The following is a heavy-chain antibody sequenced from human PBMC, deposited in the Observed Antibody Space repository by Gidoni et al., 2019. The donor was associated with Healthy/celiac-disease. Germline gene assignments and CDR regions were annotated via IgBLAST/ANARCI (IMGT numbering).Heavy chain of an antibody. CDR3: ARSYYGSGSYYTVGAFDY. J-gene: IGHJ4*02. CDR2: IYHSGST. CDR1: GGSISSSNW. Sequence: QVQLQESGPGLVKPSGTLSLTCAVSGGSISSSNWWSWVRQPPGKGLEWIGEIYHSGSTNYNPSLKSRVTISVDKSKNQFSLKLSSVTAADTAVYYCARSYYGSGSYYTVGAFDYWGQGTLVTVSS. V-gene: IGHV4-4*02. D-gene: IGHD3-10*01.